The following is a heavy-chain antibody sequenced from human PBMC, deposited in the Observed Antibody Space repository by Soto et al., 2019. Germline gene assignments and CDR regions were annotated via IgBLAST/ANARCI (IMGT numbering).Heavy chain of an antibody. CDR2: ISGSGTSA. CDR1: GFTFSSYA. V-gene: IGHV3-23*01. D-gene: IGHD3-22*01. CDR3: SKNSSGYYGVFDY. Sequence: EVQLLESGGGLVQPGGSLRLSCEASGFTFSSYAMSWVRQAPGKGLEWVSAISGSGTSAYYADSVKGRFTISRDNSKNPLNLQMNSLSAEGSAVYYGSKNSSGYYGVFDYWGQGTLVTVSS. J-gene: IGHJ4*02.